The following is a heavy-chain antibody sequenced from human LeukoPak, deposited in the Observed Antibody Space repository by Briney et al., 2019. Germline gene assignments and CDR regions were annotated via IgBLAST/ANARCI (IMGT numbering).Heavy chain of an antibody. CDR1: GFTFSSYA. J-gene: IGHJ4*02. CDR3: AKDSGLAAAPTFLDY. D-gene: IGHD6-13*01. V-gene: IGHV3-23*01. CDR2: ISCSGGST. Sequence: GESLRLSCAASGFTFSSYAMSWVRQAPGKGQEWVSAISCSGGSTYYADSVKGRFTISRDNSKNTLYLQMNSLRAEDTAVYYCAKDSGLAAAPTFLDYWGQGTLVTVSS.